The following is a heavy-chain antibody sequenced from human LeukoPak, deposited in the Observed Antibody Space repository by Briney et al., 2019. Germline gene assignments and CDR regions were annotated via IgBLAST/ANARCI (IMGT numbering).Heavy chain of an antibody. Sequence: SENLSLTCAVYTGSFSGNYWGWLRPPPGKGLGWGGETNHSGRTNYHPSLKSRATISVDTSKNQFSLHLNSVPAADTAVYFCARPSSSGLVGGYYFDYWGQGTLVTVSS. CDR2: TNHSGRT. J-gene: IGHJ4*02. CDR1: TGSFSGNY. D-gene: IGHD6-19*01. CDR3: ARPSSSGLVGGYYFDY. V-gene: IGHV4-34*01.